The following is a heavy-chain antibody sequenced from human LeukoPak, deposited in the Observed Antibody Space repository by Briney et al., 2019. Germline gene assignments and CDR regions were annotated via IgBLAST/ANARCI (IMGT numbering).Heavy chain of an antibody. V-gene: IGHV4-4*02. CDR3: SRENGAFSPFGY. D-gene: IGHD2-8*01. Sequence: PSETLSPTCGVSGSSISNTNWWSWVRQPPGQGLEWIGEISLTGLTHYNPSLESRVTVSLDKSKNQLSLNLTSVTAADTAVYYCSRENGAFSPFGYWGQGILVTVLS. J-gene: IGHJ4*02. CDR1: GSSISNTNW. CDR2: ISLTGLT.